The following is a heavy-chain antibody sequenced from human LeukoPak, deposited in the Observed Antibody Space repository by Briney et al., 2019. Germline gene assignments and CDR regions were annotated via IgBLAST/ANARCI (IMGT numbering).Heavy chain of an antibody. Sequence: GGSLRLSRVASGFPFSDYYMSWIRQAPGEGLDWVAYISGSGSDIYYADSVKGRFTISRDNAANSLHLQMNSLRAEDTAVYYCARGFDCSRTSCSCMDVWGQGTTVTVSS. V-gene: IGHV3-11*01. CDR3: ARGFDCSRTSCSCMDV. J-gene: IGHJ6*02. D-gene: IGHD2-2*01. CDR1: GFPFSDYY. CDR2: ISGSGSDI.